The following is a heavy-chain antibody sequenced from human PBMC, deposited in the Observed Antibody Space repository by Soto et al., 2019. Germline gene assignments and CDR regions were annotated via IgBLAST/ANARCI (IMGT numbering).Heavy chain of an antibody. J-gene: IGHJ3*02. CDR3: AKFGLLGYCSSTSCPDAFDI. D-gene: IGHD2-2*01. V-gene: IGHV3-23*01. Sequence: PGGSLRLSCAASGFTFSSDAMSWVLQAPGKGLEWVSAISGSGGSTYYADSVKGRFTISRDNSKNTLYLQMNSLRAEDTAVYYCAKFGLLGYCSSTSCPDAFDIWGQGTMVTVSS. CDR2: ISGSGGST. CDR1: GFTFSSDA.